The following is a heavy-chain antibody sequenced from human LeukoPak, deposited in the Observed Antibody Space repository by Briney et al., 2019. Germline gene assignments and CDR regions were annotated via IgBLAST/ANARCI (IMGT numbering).Heavy chain of an antibody. CDR3: AKDSGRFLEWLPDAFDI. CDR2: ISWNSGSL. V-gene: IGHV3-9*01. Sequence: GRSLRLSCAASGFTFDDYAMHWVRQAPGKGLEWVSGISWNSGSLGYADSVKGRFTISRDNAKNSLYLQMNSLRAEDTALYYCAKDSGRFLEWLPDAFDIWGQGTIVTVSS. J-gene: IGHJ3*02. CDR1: GFTFDDYA. D-gene: IGHD3-3*01.